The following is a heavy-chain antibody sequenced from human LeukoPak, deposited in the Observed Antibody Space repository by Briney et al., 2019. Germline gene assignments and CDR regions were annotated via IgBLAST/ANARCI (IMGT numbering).Heavy chain of an antibody. Sequence: SETLSLTCTVSGGXISTYYWSWIRQPPGKGREWLGYIFYTGSTNYNPSLKCRVTMSIDTSKNQFSLKLISVTAADTAVYYCTRTYSSSSIDYWGQGALVTVSS. CDR3: TRTYSSSSIDY. V-gene: IGHV4-59*01. D-gene: IGHD6-6*01. J-gene: IGHJ4*02. CDR2: IFYTGST. CDR1: GGXISTYY.